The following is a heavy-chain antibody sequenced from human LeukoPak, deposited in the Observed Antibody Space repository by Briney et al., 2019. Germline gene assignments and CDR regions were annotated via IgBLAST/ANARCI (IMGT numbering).Heavy chain of an antibody. CDR3: ARESIAAAAHFDY. CDR1: GGSISSYY. Sequence: SETLSLTCTVSGGSISSYYWSWIRHPAGKGLEWIGRIYTSGSTNYNPSLKSRVTMSVDTSKNQFSLKLSSVTAADTAVYYCARESIAAAAHFDYWGQGTLVTVSS. J-gene: IGHJ4*02. V-gene: IGHV4-4*07. D-gene: IGHD6-13*01. CDR2: IYTSGST.